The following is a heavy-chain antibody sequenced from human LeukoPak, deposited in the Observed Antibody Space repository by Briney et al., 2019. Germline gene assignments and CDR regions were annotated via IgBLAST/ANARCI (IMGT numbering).Heavy chain of an antibody. V-gene: IGHV3-30-3*01. J-gene: IGHJ4*02. D-gene: IGHD6-19*01. CDR3: AREGSSGWSSYFDY. CDR2: ISYDGSNK. Sequence: PGRSLRLSCAASGFTFSSYAMHWVRQAPGKGLEWVAVISYDGSNKYYADSVKGRFTISRDNSKNTLYLQMNSLRAEDTAVYYCAREGSSGWSSYFDYWGQGTLVTVSS. CDR1: GFTFSSYA.